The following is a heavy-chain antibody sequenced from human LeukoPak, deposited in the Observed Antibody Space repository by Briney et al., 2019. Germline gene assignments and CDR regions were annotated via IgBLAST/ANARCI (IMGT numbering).Heavy chain of an antibody. D-gene: IGHD3-10*01. CDR2: IIPIFGTA. Sequence: SVKVSCKASGGTFSSYAISWVRQAPGQGLEWMGRIIPIFGTANYAQKFQGRVTITTDESTSTAYMERSSLRSEDTAVYYCARSYYYGSGHFDYWGQGTLVTVSS. CDR3: ARSYYYGSGHFDY. V-gene: IGHV1-69*05. J-gene: IGHJ4*02. CDR1: GGTFSSYA.